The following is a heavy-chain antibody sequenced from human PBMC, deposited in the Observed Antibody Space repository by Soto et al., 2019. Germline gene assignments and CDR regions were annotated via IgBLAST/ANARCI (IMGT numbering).Heavy chain of an antibody. CDR1: GGSISSYY. CDR3: ARLSGYFRPPRRNWFDP. D-gene: IGHD3-9*01. J-gene: IGHJ5*02. Sequence: SETLSLTCTVSGGSISSYYWSWIRQPPGKGLEWIGYIYYSGSTNYNPSLKSRVTISVDTSKNQFSLKPSSVTAADTAVYYCARLSGYFRPPRRNWFDPWGQGTLVTVSS. CDR2: IYYSGST. V-gene: IGHV4-59*08.